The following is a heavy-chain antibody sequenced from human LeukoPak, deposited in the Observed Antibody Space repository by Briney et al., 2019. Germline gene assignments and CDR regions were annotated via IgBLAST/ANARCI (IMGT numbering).Heavy chain of an antibody. CDR1: GFNFKRYA. D-gene: IGHD1-26*01. Sequence: GGSLRFSFAAPGFNFKRYALNWVGQAPGKGLEWVSAFSGSGGTHYPDSVKGRFTISRDRSKDTLYLQMDSLRADDTAVYFCAKTSAATTAASYWYFDVWGRGALVTVSS. CDR2: FSGSGGT. V-gene: IGHV3-23*01. CDR3: AKTSAATTAASYWYFDV. J-gene: IGHJ2*01.